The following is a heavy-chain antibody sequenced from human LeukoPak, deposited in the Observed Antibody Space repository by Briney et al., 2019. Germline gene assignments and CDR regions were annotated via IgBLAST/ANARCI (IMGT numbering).Heavy chain of an antibody. Sequence: PGGSLRLSCAASGFTFSSYAMSWVRQAPGKGLEWVSAISGSGGSTYYADSVKGRFTISRDNSKNTLYLQMNSQRAEDTAVYYCAKTGGYQLLSAYYYYYGMDVWGQGTTVTVSS. CDR1: GFTFSSYA. CDR2: ISGSGGST. V-gene: IGHV3-23*01. J-gene: IGHJ6*02. D-gene: IGHD2-2*01. CDR3: AKTGGYQLLSAYYYYYGMDV.